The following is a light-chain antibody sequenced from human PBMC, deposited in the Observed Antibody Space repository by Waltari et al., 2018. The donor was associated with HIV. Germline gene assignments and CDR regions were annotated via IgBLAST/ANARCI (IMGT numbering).Light chain of an antibody. J-gene: IGLJ2*01. CDR3: QSAATSGTSVV. V-gene: IGLV3-25*03. CDR1: ELANQY. CDR2: RDS. Sequence: SSDLTQAPSVSVSPGQTASISCSGHELANQYVHWYQEKAGQAPVLVIFRDSDRPLGIPERISGSRSGILATLTISGVLAEDEADYYCQSAATSGTSVVFGGGTKLTVL.